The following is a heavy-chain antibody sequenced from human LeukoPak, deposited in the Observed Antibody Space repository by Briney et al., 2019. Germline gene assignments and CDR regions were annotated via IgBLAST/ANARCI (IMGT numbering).Heavy chain of an antibody. J-gene: IGHJ3*02. D-gene: IGHD3-10*01. CDR2: ISSSGSTI. CDR3: ARYYGSGSRSAAFDI. Sequence: GGSLRLSCAASGFTFSDYYMSWIRQAPGKGLEWVSYISSSGSTIYYADSVKGRFTISRDNAKNSLYLQMNSLRAEDTAVYYCARYYGSGSRSAAFDIWGQGTMVAVSS. CDR1: GFTFSDYY. V-gene: IGHV3-11*01.